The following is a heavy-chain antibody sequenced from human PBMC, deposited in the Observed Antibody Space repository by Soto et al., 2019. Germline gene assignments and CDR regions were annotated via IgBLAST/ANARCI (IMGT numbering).Heavy chain of an antibody. CDR3: ARVVAVAGAVHFDY. Sequence: SETLSLTCTVSGGPISSRSHYWGWIRQPPGKGLEWVGSIYHSGSTYYNPSLKSRVTMSVDTSKNHFSLKLTSVTAADTAVYYWARVVAVAGAVHFDYWGQGTLVTVPS. J-gene: IGHJ4*02. CDR2: IYHSGST. V-gene: IGHV4-39*02. D-gene: IGHD6-19*01. CDR1: GGPISSRSHY.